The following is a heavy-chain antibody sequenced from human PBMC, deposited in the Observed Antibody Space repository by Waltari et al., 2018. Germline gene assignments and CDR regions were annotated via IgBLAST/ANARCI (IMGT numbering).Heavy chain of an antibody. Sequence: QVQLVQSGAEVKKPGSSVKVSCKASGGTFSSYAISWVRQAPGQGLEWLGGIIPIFGTANDAQKCQGRVTITADESTSTAYMELSSLRSEDTAVYYCATHLQGYYYYYMDVWGKGTTVTVSS. J-gene: IGHJ6*03. D-gene: IGHD1-1*01. V-gene: IGHV1-69*12. CDR3: ATHLQGYYYYYMDV. CDR1: GGTFSSYA. CDR2: IIPIFGTA.